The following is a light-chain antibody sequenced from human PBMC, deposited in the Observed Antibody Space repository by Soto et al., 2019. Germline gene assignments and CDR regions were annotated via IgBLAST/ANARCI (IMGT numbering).Light chain of an antibody. Sequence: EIVMTQYPATLSVSPGERATLSCRASQSVSTNLAWYQQKPGQAPRLLIYGASTRTTDIPGRFSGSGSGTDFTLTISSLQSEDFAIYHCQQYHDWPRTFGQGTKVDIK. V-gene: IGKV3-15*01. CDR3: QQYHDWPRT. CDR1: QSVSTN. J-gene: IGKJ1*01. CDR2: GAS.